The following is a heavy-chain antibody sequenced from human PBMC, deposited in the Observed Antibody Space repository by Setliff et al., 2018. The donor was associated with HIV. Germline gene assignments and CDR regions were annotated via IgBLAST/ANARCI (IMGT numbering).Heavy chain of an antibody. J-gene: IGHJ5*02. V-gene: IGHV4-39*02. CDR1: GDSITSTNYY. D-gene: IGHD3-10*01. CDR3: ARCPVLLWFGKISGVDWFDP. Sequence: KTSETLSLTCTVSGDSITSTNYYWGWIRQPPGKGLEWIVSISYSGSTYYKSSLKSRVTISVDASKNHFSLKLSSVTAADTAVYYCARCPVLLWFGKISGVDWFDPWGQGTLVTVSS. CDR2: ISYSGST.